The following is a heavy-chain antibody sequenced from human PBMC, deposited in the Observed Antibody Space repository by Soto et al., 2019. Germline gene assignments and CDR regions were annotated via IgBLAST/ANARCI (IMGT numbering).Heavy chain of an antibody. D-gene: IGHD5-18*01. J-gene: IGHJ4*02. CDR3: ARQSGYSYVYFDF. Sequence: GSLKISRWGFGYSLSSFLIGWVRQIPGKGLEWMGIIYPGDSDTRYSPSFQGQVTISADKSISTAYLQWSSLKASDTAMYSCARQSGYSYVYFDFWGQGTLVTVSS. V-gene: IGHV5-51*01. CDR1: GYSLSSFL. CDR2: IYPGDSDT.